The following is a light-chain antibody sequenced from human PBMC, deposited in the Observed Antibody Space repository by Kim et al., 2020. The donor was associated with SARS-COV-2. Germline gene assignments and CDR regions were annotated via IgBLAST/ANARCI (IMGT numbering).Light chain of an antibody. V-gene: IGKV1-39*01. CDR3: QQSYSTPYS. Sequence: SASVGDRVTISCRASQSISSYLNWYQQNPGKAPKLLIYAASSLQSGVPSRFSGSGSETDFTLTISSLQPEDFATYYCQQSYSTPYSFGRGTKLEI. CDR2: AAS. CDR1: QSISSY. J-gene: IGKJ2*03.